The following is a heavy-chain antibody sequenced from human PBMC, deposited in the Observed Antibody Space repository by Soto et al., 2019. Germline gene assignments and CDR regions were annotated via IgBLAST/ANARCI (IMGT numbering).Heavy chain of an antibody. Sequence: SETLSLTCAVYGGSFSGYYWSWIRQPPGKGLEWIGEINHSGSTNYNPSLKSRVTISVDTSKNQFSLKLSSVTAADTAVYYCARWLEEKYYYDSSGYSAAFDIWGQGTMVTVAS. CDR3: ARWLEEKYYYDSSGYSAAFDI. D-gene: IGHD3-22*01. CDR2: INHSGST. J-gene: IGHJ3*02. V-gene: IGHV4-34*01. CDR1: GGSFSGYY.